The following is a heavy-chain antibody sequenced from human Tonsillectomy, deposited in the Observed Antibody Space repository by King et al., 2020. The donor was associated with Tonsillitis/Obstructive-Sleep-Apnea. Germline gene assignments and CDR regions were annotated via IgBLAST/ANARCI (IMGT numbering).Heavy chain of an antibody. V-gene: IGHV4-34*01. CDR2: INHSGST. CDR1: GGSVSGYY. D-gene: IGHD3-16*01. J-gene: IGHJ4*02. CDR3: ARVMKRWGWPDC. Sequence: VQLQQWGAGLLKPSETLSLTCAVYGGSVSGYYWSWIRQPPGKGLEWIGEINHSGSTNYNPSLKSRVTISVETSKNQFSLKLSSVTAADTAVYYCARVMKRWGWPDCWGQGTLVTVSS.